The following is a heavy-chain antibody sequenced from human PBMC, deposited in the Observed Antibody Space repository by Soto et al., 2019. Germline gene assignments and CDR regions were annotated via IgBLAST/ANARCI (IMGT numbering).Heavy chain of an antibody. Sequence: EVQLLESGGGLVQPGGSLRLSCAASGFTFSSYAMSWVRQAPGKGLEWVSAISGSGGSTYYADSVKGRFTISSDNSLHTLNLQVNSLRVYDTAVYYCAKGAVAPFYRNWFDPWGRGTLVTVSS. V-gene: IGHV3-23*01. D-gene: IGHD2-15*01. CDR2: ISGSGGST. CDR3: AKGAVAPFYRNWFDP. CDR1: GFTFSSYA. J-gene: IGHJ5*02.